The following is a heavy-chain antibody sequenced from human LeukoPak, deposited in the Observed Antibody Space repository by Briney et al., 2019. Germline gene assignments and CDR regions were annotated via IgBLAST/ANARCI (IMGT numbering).Heavy chain of an antibody. J-gene: IGHJ4*02. Sequence: SETLSLTCTVSGDSISSYYWSWIRQPPGKGLEWIGYIYYSGSTNYNPSLKSRVTISVDTSKNQFSLKLSSVTAADTAAYYCARALYSSSWYYFDYWGQGTLVTVSS. CDR2: IYYSGST. CDR3: ARALYSSSWYYFDY. D-gene: IGHD6-13*01. V-gene: IGHV4-59*01. CDR1: GDSISSYY.